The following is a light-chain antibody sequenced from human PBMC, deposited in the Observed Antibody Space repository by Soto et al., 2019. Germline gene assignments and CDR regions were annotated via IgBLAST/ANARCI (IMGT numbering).Light chain of an antibody. CDR2: DAS. Sequence: ASASWRASPSISDTLAWYQQKPGQAXSXXXYDASKRATGIPARFSGSGSGTDFTINIIRLEPEDSVVLYCQQYGSLIWTFGHGTIVDI. V-gene: IGKV3-20*01. CDR3: QQYGSLIWT. J-gene: IGKJ1*01. CDR1: PSISDT.